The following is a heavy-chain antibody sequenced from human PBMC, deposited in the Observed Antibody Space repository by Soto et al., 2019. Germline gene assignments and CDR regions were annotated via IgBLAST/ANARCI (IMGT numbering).Heavy chain of an antibody. CDR3: AKEDTIFGVVIIVYGMDV. CDR1: GFTFSSYA. D-gene: IGHD3-3*01. J-gene: IGHJ6*02. V-gene: IGHV3-23*01. Sequence: PGGSLRLSCAASGFTFSSYAMSWVRQAPGKGLEWVSAISGSGGSTYYADSVKGRFTISRDNSKNTLYLQMNSLRAEDTAVYYCAKEDTIFGVVIIVYGMDVWGQGTTVTVSS. CDR2: ISGSGGST.